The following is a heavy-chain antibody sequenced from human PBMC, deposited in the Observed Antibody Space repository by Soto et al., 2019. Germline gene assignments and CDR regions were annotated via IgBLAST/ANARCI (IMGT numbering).Heavy chain of an antibody. CDR3: ARGLKYSSSYYFDY. Sequence: SETLSLTCTVSGGSISSYYWSWIRQPPGKGLEWIGYIYYSGSTNYNPSLKSRVTISVDTSKNQFSLKLSSVTAADAALYYCARGLKYSSSYYFDYWGQGTLVTVSS. CDR1: GGSISSYY. V-gene: IGHV4-59*01. D-gene: IGHD6-6*01. J-gene: IGHJ4*02. CDR2: IYYSGST.